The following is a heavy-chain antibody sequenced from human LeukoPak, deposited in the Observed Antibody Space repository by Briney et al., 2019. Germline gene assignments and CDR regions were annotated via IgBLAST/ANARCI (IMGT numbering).Heavy chain of an antibody. CDR3: TRGPIQLWLYHGMDV. J-gene: IGHJ6*02. CDR2: IRSKTYGGTT. V-gene: IGHV3-49*04. CDR1: GFTLGDHA. Sequence: PGGSLRLSCTVSGFTLGDHAMSWVRQAPGKGLEGVGFIRSKTYGGTTEYAASVKGRFIISRDDSTSIAYLQMHSLKTEDTAVYYCTRGPIQLWLYHGMDVWGQGTTVTVSS. D-gene: IGHD5-18*01.